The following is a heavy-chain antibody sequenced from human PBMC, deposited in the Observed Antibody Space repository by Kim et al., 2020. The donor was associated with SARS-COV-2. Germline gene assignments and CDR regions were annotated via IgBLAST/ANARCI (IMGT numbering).Heavy chain of an antibody. Sequence: ASVKVSCKASGYTFTGYYMHWVRQAPGQGLEWMGWINPNSGGTNYAQKFQGWVTMTRDTSISTAYMELSRLRSDDTAVYYCARGQLNYYDSQGDAFDIWGQGTMVTVSS. CDR3: ARGQLNYYDSQGDAFDI. CDR2: INPNSGGT. J-gene: IGHJ3*02. V-gene: IGHV1-2*04. CDR1: GYTFTGYY. D-gene: IGHD3-22*01.